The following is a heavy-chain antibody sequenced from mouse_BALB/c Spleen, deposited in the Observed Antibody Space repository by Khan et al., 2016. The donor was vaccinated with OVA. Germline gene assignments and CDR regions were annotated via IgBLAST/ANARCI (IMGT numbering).Heavy chain of an antibody. CDR1: GYSITSDYA. Sequence: EVQLQESGPGLVKPSQSLSLTCTVTGYSITSDYAWNWIRQFPGNKLEWMDYLSYSGSTNYNPALKSRISITRDPSKNQFFLQLNSVTTEDTATYYCARDGSRYNYAMDYWGQGTSVTVSS. CDR3: ARDGSRYNYAMDY. V-gene: IGHV3-2*02. D-gene: IGHD2-3*01. CDR2: LSYSGST. J-gene: IGHJ4*01.